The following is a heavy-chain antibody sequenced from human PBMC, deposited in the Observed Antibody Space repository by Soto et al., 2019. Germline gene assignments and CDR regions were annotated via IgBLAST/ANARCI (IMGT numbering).Heavy chain of an antibody. J-gene: IGHJ3*02. CDR2: IYYSGST. CDR3: ASLGERITMVRGVITLTDAFDI. CDR1: GGSISSGGYY. D-gene: IGHD3-10*01. V-gene: IGHV4-31*03. Sequence: SETLSLTCTVSGGSISSGGYYWSWIRQHPGKGLEWIGYIYYSGSTYYNPSLKSRVTISVDTSKNQFSLKLSSVTAADTAVYYCASLGERITMVRGVITLTDAFDIWGQGTMVTVSS.